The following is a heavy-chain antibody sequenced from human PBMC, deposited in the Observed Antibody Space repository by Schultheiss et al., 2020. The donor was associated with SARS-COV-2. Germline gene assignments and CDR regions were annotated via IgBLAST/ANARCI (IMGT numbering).Heavy chain of an antibody. CDR1: GFIFTSYG. Sequence: GGSLRLSCEASGFIFTSYGMHWVRQAPGKGLEWVALLSYDGGNKLYADSVKGRFAISRDNSKNTLYLQMNSLRAEDTAVYYCAKEDEYPGDYWGQGTLVTVSS. CDR2: LSYDGGNK. D-gene: IGHD2/OR15-2a*01. V-gene: IGHV3-30*18. CDR3: AKEDEYPGDY. J-gene: IGHJ4*02.